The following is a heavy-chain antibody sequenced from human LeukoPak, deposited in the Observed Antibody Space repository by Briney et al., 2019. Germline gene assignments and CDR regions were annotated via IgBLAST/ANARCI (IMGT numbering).Heavy chain of an antibody. J-gene: IGHJ1*01. CDR3: ARDLSGEYFQY. V-gene: IGHV4-59*11. CDR1: GGSISSHY. CDR2: ISFSGST. Sequence: SETLSLTCTVSGGSISSHYWSRIRQPPGKGLEWIGYISFSGSTNYNPSLKSRVTISVDTSKNQFSLKLSSVTAADTAVYYCARDLSGEYFQYWGQGTLVTVSS. D-gene: IGHD1-14*01.